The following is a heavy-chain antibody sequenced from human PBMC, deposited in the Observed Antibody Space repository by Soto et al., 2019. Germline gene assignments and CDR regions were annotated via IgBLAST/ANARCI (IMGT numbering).Heavy chain of an antibody. CDR1: GYTFTGYY. CDR2: INPNSGGT. Sequence: ASVKVSCKASGYTFTGYYMHWVRQAPGQGLEWMGWINPNSGGTNYAQKFQGWVTMTRDTSISTAYMELSRLRSDDTAVYYCARAPGISSTSWFDPWGQGTLVTVSS. D-gene: IGHD2-2*01. V-gene: IGHV1-2*04. J-gene: IGHJ5*02. CDR3: ARAPGISSTSWFDP.